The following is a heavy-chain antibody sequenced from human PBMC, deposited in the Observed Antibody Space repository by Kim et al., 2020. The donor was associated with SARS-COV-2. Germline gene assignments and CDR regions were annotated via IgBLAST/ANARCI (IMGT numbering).Heavy chain of an antibody. J-gene: IGHJ4*02. Sequence: GGSLRLSCAASGFTFSSYSMNWVRQAPGKGLEWVSSISGSSSYIYYADSVKGRFTISRDNAKNSLYLQMNSLRAEDTAVYYCARGIPGSFSAPTDYWGQGTLVTVSS. CDR3: ARGIPGSFSAPTDY. CDR2: ISGSSSYI. CDR1: GFTFSSYS. V-gene: IGHV3-21*01. D-gene: IGHD1-26*01.